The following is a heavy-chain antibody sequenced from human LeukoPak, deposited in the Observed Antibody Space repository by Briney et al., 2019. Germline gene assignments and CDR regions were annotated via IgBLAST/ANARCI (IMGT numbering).Heavy chain of an antibody. CDR3: ARATGGAFDI. CDR2: INHSGST. Sequence: SETLSLTCAVYGGSFSGYYWSWIRQPPGEGLEWIGEINHSGSTNYNPSLKSRVTISVDTSKNQFSLKLSSVTAADTAVYYCARATGGAFDIWGQGTMVTVSS. V-gene: IGHV4-34*01. CDR1: GGSFSGYY. J-gene: IGHJ3*02. D-gene: IGHD1-1*01.